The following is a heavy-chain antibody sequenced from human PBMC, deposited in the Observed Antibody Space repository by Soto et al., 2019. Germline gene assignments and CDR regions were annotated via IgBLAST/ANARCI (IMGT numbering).Heavy chain of an antibody. Sequence: PSETLSLTCTVSGGYISSYYWSWIRQPPGKGLEWIGFISYSGSTDYNPSLKSRVTISIDTSKNTVYLQMSSLKTEDTAVYYCANQIRYFDWFFPFDYWGPGALVTVSS. J-gene: IGHJ4*02. CDR1: GGYISSYY. CDR3: ANQIRYFDWFFPFDY. D-gene: IGHD3-9*01. CDR2: ISYSGST. V-gene: IGHV4-59*01.